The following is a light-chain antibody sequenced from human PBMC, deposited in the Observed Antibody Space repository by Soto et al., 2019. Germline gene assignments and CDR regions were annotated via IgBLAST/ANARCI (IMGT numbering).Light chain of an antibody. Sequence: IQLTQSPSSLSATIGDRVTITCRASQDINSYLAWYQQKPGKAPNLLIYEASILQRGVPSRFSGSNSGTDFTLTISSLQAEDFATYYCQPTRSYPSTFGGGTKVDIK. J-gene: IGKJ4*01. CDR1: QDINSY. V-gene: IGKV1-9*01. CDR2: EAS. CDR3: QPTRSYPST.